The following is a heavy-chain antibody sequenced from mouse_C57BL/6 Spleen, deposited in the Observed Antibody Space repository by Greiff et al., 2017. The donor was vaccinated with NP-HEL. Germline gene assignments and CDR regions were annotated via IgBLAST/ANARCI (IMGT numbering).Heavy chain of an antibody. D-gene: IGHD2-5*01. CDR2: INPNNGGT. CDR1: GYTFTDYY. Sequence: VQLQQSGPELVKPGASVKISCKASGYTFTDYYMNWVKQSHGKSLEWIGDINPNNGGTSYNQKFKGKATLTVDKSSSTAYMELRSLTSEDSAVYYCARSYYSNYPAWFAYWGQGTLVTVSA. V-gene: IGHV1-26*01. J-gene: IGHJ3*01. CDR3: ARSYYSNYPAWFAY.